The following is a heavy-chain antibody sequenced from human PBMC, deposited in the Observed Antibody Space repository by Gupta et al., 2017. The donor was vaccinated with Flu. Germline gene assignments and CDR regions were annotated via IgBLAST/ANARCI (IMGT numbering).Heavy chain of an antibody. V-gene: IGHV4-61*02. J-gene: IGHJ3*02. CDR1: GGSISSGSYY. D-gene: IGHD1-7*01. CDR2: IYTSGST. Sequence: QVQLQESGPGLVKPSQTLSLTCTVSGGSISSGSYYWSWIRQPAGKGLEWIGRIYTSGSTNYNPSLKSRVTISVDTSKNQFSLKLSSVTAADTAVYYCARDRITGTTIDAFDIWGQGTMVTVSS. CDR3: ARDRITGTTIDAFDI.